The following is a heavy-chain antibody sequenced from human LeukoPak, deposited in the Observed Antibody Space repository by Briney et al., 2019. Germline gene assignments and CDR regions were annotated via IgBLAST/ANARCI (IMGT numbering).Heavy chain of an antibody. CDR1: GFTFSSYG. CDR3: AREEHKDWKIDY. V-gene: IGHV3-33*01. J-gene: IGHJ4*02. CDR2: IWYDGGNI. Sequence: PGGSLRLSRAASGFTFSSYGMHWVRQAPGKGLEWVAIIWYDGGNIDYTDSVKGRFTISRDNSKNTLYLQMNSLRAEDTAVYYCAREEHKDWKIDYWGQGTLVTVSS. D-gene: IGHD1-1*01.